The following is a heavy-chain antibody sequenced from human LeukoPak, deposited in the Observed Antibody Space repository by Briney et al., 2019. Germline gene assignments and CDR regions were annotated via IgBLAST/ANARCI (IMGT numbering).Heavy chain of an antibody. CDR2: IYTSGST. Sequence: SETLSLTCTVSGGSISSYYWSWIRQPAGKGLEWIGRIYTSGSTNYNPSLKSRVTMSVDTSKNQFSLKLSSVTAADTAVYYCARGGYYYDSSGMDYWGQGTLVTVSS. D-gene: IGHD3-22*01. J-gene: IGHJ4*02. V-gene: IGHV4-4*07. CDR1: GGSISSYY. CDR3: ARGGYYYDSSGMDY.